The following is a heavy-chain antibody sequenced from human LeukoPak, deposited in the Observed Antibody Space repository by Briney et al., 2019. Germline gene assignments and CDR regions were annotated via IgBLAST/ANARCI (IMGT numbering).Heavy chain of an antibody. CDR3: ARDQPSYSSSSGGFDY. CDR1: GFTFSSYS. V-gene: IGHV3-21*01. CDR2: ISSSSSYI. Sequence: GGSLRLSRAASGFTFSSYSMNWVRQAPGKGLEWVSSISSSSSYIYYADSVKGRFTISRDNAKNSLYLQMNSLRAEDTAVYYCARDQPSYSSSSGGFDYWGQGTLVTVSS. J-gene: IGHJ4*02. D-gene: IGHD6-6*01.